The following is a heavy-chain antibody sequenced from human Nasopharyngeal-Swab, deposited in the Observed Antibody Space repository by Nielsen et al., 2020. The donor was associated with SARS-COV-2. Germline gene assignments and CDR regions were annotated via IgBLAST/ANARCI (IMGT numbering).Heavy chain of an antibody. J-gene: IGHJ6*03. CDR2: INPDGNTI. D-gene: IGHD1-26*01. CDR1: GFSLSSYW. V-gene: IGHV3-74*01. Sequence: GESLKISCAASGFSLSSYWMHWVRQAPGKGLSWVSRINPDGNTINYADSVKGRFTISRDTAKNTLYLQMSGLRVEDTAVYFCARIAGRGSIYYYYMDVWGTGTTVTVSS. CDR3: ARIAGRGSIYYYYMDV.